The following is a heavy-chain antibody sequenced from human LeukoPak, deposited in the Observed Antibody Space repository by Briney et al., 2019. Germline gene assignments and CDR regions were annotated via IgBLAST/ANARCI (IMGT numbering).Heavy chain of an antibody. CDR1: GFAFSSFA. Sequence: GGSLRLSCAASGFAFSSFAMGWVRQSPGEGLEWLSTINGGGNTTFYADSVKGRFTISRDNSKNTLYLHMDSLRPDDTAIYYCTKELHVAVAVADYYYFYMDVWGRGTAVTVSS. J-gene: IGHJ6*03. CDR3: TKELHVAVAVADYYYFYMDV. CDR2: INGGGNTT. V-gene: IGHV3-23*01. D-gene: IGHD6-19*01.